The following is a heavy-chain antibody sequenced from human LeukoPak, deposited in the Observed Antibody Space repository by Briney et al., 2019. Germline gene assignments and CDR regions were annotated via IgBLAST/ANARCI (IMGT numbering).Heavy chain of an antibody. V-gene: IGHV3-30-3*01. CDR1: GFTFSSYA. Sequence: GGSLRLSCAASGFTFSSYAMHWVRQAPGKGLEWVAVISYDGSNKYYADSVKGRFTISRDNSKNTLYLQMNSLRAEDTAIFYCAKEKGWYFDLWGRGTLVTVSS. CDR2: ISYDGSNK. J-gene: IGHJ2*01. CDR3: AKEKGWYFDL.